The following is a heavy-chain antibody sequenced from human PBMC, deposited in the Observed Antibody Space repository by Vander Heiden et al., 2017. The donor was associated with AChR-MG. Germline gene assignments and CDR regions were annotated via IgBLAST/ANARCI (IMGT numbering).Heavy chain of an antibody. Sequence: EVQLVESGGGLVQPGGSLRLSCAASGVTVSSNYMSWVRQAPGKGLEWVSVIYSGGSTYYADSVKGRFTISRDNSKNTLYLQMNSLRAEDTAVYYCARESDSSGYARFDYWGQGTLVTVSS. V-gene: IGHV3-66*01. J-gene: IGHJ4*02. CDR3: ARESDSSGYARFDY. D-gene: IGHD3-22*01. CDR1: GVTVSSNY. CDR2: IYSGGST.